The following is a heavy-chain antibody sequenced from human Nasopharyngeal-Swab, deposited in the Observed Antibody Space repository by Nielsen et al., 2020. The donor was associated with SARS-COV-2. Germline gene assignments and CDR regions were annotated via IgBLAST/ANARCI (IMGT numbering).Heavy chain of an antibody. CDR2: IKSKTDGGTT. D-gene: IGHD6-19*01. J-gene: IGHJ4*02. CDR1: GFTFSNAW. Sequence: GESLKISCAASGFTFSNAWMSWVRQAPGKGLEWVGSIKSKTDGGTTDYAAPVKGRFTISRDDSKNTLYLQMNSLKTEDTAVYYSGKAVAGTVDYWGQGTLVTVSS. V-gene: IGHV3-15*01. CDR3: GKAVAGTVDY.